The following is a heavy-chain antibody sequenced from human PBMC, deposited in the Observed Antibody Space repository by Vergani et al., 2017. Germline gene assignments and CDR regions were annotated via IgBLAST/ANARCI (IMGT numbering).Heavy chain of an antibody. V-gene: IGHV1-24*01. CDR3: ATLMAGTNGWDAFDI. J-gene: IGHJ3*02. Sequence: QVQLVQSGAEVKKPGASVKVSCKASGYTFTGYYMHWVRQAPGQGLEWMGGFDPEDGETIYAQKFQGRVTMTEDTSTDTAYMELSSLRSEDTAVYYCATLMAGTNGWDAFDIWGQGTMVTVSS. D-gene: IGHD6-19*01. CDR1: GYTFTGYY. CDR2: FDPEDGET.